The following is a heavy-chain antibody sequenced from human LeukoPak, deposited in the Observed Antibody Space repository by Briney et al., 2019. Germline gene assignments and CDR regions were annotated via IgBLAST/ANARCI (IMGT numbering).Heavy chain of an antibody. CDR2: VYYSGST. V-gene: IGHV4-59*08. D-gene: IGHD3-10*01. Sequence: SETLSLTCTVSGGSISSYYWSWIRQPPGKGLEWIGYVYYSGSTNYNPSPKSRVAISVDPSKNQFSLKLSSVTAADTAVYYCARQGAGVPFDYWGRGTLVTVSS. CDR3: ARQGAGVPFDY. CDR1: GGSISSYY. J-gene: IGHJ4*02.